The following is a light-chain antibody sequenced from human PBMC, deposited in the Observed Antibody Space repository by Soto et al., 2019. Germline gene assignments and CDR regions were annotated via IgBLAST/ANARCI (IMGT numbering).Light chain of an antibody. Sequence: EIVLTQSPVTLSLSPGERATLSCRASQSVSKYLAWYQQKPGQAPRLLIYDASNRATDIPARFSGSGSGTDFTLIINSLEPEDFAVYYCQQRSNWPLTFGGGTKVEIK. CDR2: DAS. V-gene: IGKV3-11*01. CDR3: QQRSNWPLT. J-gene: IGKJ4*01. CDR1: QSVSKY.